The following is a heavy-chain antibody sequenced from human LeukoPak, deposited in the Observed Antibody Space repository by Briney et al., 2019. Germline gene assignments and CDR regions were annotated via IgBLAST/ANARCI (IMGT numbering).Heavy chain of an antibody. J-gene: IGHJ5*02. CDR2: INPNSGGT. D-gene: IGHD2-15*01. V-gene: IGHV1-2*02. Sequence: ASVKVSCKASGYTFTGYYMHWVRQAPGQGLERMRWINPNSGGTNYAQKFQGRVTMTRDTSISTAYMELGRLRSDDTAVYYCARAGEDIVVVVAATLHWFDPWGQGTLVTVSS. CDR1: GYTFTGYY. CDR3: ARAGEDIVVVVAATLHWFDP.